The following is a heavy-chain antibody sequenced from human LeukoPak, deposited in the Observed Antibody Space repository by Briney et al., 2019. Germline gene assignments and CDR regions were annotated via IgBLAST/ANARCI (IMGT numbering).Heavy chain of an antibody. CDR1: GFTFSSYS. CDR2: ISGSSGHI. D-gene: IGHD2-2*01. Sequence: GGSLRLSCAASGFTFSSYSMNWVRQAPGKGLEWVSSISGSSGHISYADSVKGRFTISRDNAKNSLFLQMNSLRAEDTAAYYCARRYCTSTNCYAFDYWGQGTLVTVSS. CDR3: ARRYCTSTNCYAFDY. V-gene: IGHV3-21*01. J-gene: IGHJ4*02.